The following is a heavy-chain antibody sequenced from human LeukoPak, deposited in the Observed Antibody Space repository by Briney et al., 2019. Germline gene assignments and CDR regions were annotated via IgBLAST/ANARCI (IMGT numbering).Heavy chain of an antibody. CDR3: ARDEPRVAAAAPSHFDY. CDR1: GYTFTSYG. Sequence: SVKVSCKASGYTFTSYGISWVRQAPGQGPEWMGGIIPIFGTANYAQKFQGRVTITADESTSTAYMELSSLRSEDTAVYYCARDEPRVAAAAPSHFDYWGQGTLVTVSS. J-gene: IGHJ4*02. D-gene: IGHD6-13*01. CDR2: IIPIFGTA. V-gene: IGHV1-69*13.